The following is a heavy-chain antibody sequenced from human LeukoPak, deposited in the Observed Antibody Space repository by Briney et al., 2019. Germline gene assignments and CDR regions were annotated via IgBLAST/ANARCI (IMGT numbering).Heavy chain of an antibody. CDR3: VSFYETY. CDR1: GNYW. V-gene: IGHV3-74*01. Sequence: GGSLRLSCAASGNYWMHWVRQAPGKGLVWVSHIHSDGSWTSYADSVKGRFAISKDNARNTVYLQMNSLRAEDTAVYYCVSFYETYWGRGTLVTVSS. J-gene: IGHJ4*02. CDR2: IHSDGSWT. D-gene: IGHD2/OR15-2a*01.